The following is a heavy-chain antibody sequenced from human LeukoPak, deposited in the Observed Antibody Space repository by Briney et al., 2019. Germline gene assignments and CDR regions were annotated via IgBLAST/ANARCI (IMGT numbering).Heavy chain of an antibody. D-gene: IGHD6-6*01. CDR3: ATSIADVYYFDY. CDR2: IYYSGST. V-gene: IGHV4-31*03. J-gene: IGHJ4*02. CDR1: GGSISSGGYY. Sequence: SETLSLTCTVSGGSISSGGYYWSWIRQHPGEGLEWIGYIYYSGSTYYNPSLKSRVTISVDTSKNQFSLKLSSVTAADTAVYYCATSIADVYYFDYWGQGTLVTVSS.